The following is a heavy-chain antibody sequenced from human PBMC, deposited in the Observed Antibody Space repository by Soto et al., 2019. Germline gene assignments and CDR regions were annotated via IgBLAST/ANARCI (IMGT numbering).Heavy chain of an antibody. Sequence: GGSLRLSCAASGFTFSSYAMIWVRQAPGKGLEWVSAISGSGGSTYYADSVKGRFTISRDNSKNTLYLQMNSLRAEDTAVYYCANPNYGSGSYYEGRLDYWGQGTLVTVSS. D-gene: IGHD3-10*01. CDR3: ANPNYGSGSYYEGRLDY. CDR1: GFTFSSYA. CDR2: ISGSGGST. J-gene: IGHJ4*02. V-gene: IGHV3-23*01.